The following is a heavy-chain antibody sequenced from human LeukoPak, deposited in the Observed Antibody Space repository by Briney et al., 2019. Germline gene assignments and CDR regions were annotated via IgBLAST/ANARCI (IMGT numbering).Heavy chain of an antibody. CDR1: GFTLSSYW. V-gene: IGHV3-74*01. J-gene: IGHJ4*02. CDR3: AKKAGPSWGGCTCYYLDH. CDR2: ITPDGSST. Sequence: QSGRSLPLSCAASGFTLSSYWMHWVRQAPGKGVVWVSSITPDGSSTTSADSVKGRFIISRDNAKNTLYLQMNSLRAEDSALYYCAKKAGPSWGGCTCYYLDHWGQGTLLTVSS. D-gene: IGHD6-19*01.